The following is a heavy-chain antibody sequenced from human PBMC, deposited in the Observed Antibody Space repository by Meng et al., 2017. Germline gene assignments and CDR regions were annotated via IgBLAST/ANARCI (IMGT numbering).Heavy chain of an antibody. J-gene: IGHJ4*02. CDR3: ARDEDISAAGKLFGDY. Sequence: VQLWRSWAKVKKPGASVTCPCKPLGNNFPEYYTHWVRRAPGQGLEWMGRINPKSGDTHYAQKFQARVTMTGDTSISTAYMELSGLRSDDTAMYYCARDEDISAAGKLFGDYWGQGTLVTVSS. CDR1: GNNFPEYY. CDR2: INPKSGDT. D-gene: IGHD6-25*01. V-gene: IGHV1-2*06.